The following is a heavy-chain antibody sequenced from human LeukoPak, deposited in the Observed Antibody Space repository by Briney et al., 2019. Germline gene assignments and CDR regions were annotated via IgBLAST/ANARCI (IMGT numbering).Heavy chain of an antibody. J-gene: IGHJ3*02. D-gene: IGHD3-10*01. CDR3: ARGRNYYGSGSQTFDI. Sequence: GGSLRLSCAASGFTFDDYGMSWVRQAPGKGLEWVSGINWNGGSTGYADSVKGRFTISRDNAKNSLYLQVSSLRAEDTAWYYCARGRNYYGSGSQTFDIWGQGTMVTVSS. CDR1: GFTFDDYG. V-gene: IGHV3-20*04. CDR2: INWNGGST.